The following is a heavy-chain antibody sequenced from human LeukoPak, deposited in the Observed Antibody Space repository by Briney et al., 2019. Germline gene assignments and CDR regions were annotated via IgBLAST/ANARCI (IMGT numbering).Heavy chain of an antibody. D-gene: IGHD2-15*01. Sequence: SETLSLTCTVSGGSISSGGYYWSWIRQHPGKGLEWIGYIYYSGSTYYNPSLKSRVTISVDTSKNQFSLKLSSVTAADTAVYYCARLVREYCSGGSCYSWFDPWGQGTLVTVSS. J-gene: IGHJ5*02. V-gene: IGHV4-31*03. CDR3: ARLVREYCSGGSCYSWFDP. CDR2: IYYSGST. CDR1: GGSISSGGYY.